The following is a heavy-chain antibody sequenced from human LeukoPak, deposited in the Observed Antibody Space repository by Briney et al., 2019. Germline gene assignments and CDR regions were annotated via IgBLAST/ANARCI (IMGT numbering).Heavy chain of an antibody. Sequence: SDTLSLTCAVYGGSFSGYYWLWIRQPPGKGLEWIGEINHSGGTKYNPSLKSRVTISVDTSKTQFSLKLSSVTAADTAVYYCARAEEWLLNAFDIWGQGTMVTVSS. V-gene: IGHV4-34*01. CDR3: ARAEEWLLNAFDI. CDR1: GGSFSGYY. CDR2: INHSGGT. J-gene: IGHJ3*02. D-gene: IGHD3-3*01.